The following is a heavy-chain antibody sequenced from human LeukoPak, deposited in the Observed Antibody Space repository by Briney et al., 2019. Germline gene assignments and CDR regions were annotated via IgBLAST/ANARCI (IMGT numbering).Heavy chain of an antibody. V-gene: IGHV3-23*01. CDR1: GFTFSSYA. D-gene: IGHD4-17*01. CDR2: ISGSGFST. CDR3: ARDPGYGDYSYYFDY. Sequence: GGSLRLSCAASGFTFSSYAMSWVRQAPGKGLEWVSAISGSGFSTYYADSVKGRFTISRDNAKNSLYLQMNSLRAEDTAVYYCARDPGYGDYSYYFDYWGQGTLVTVSS. J-gene: IGHJ4*02.